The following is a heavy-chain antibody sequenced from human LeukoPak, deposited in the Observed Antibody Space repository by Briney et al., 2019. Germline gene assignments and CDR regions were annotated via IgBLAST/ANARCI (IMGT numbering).Heavy chain of an antibody. D-gene: IGHD6-19*01. V-gene: IGHV4-4*07. CDR2: IYTSGST. J-gene: IGHJ4*02. CDR3: ATSKSSSGWYWDY. CDR1: GGSISSYY. Sequence: TPSETLSLTCTVSGGSISSYYWSWIRQPAGKGLVWIGRIYTSGSTNYNPSLKGRVTMSVDTSKNQFSLKLSSVTAADTAVYYCATSKSSSGWYWDYWGQGTLVTVSS.